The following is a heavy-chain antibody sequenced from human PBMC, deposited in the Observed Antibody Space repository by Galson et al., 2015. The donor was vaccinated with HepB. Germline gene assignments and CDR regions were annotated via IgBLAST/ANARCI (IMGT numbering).Heavy chain of an antibody. Sequence: SLRLSCAASGFTVSSNYMSWVRQAPGKGLEWVSVIYSGGSTYYADSVKGRFTISRDNSKNTLYLQMNSLRAEDTAVYYCATDSSNSGSYYVVPPFDYWGQGTLVTVSS. CDR3: ATDSSNSGSYYVVPPFDY. CDR1: GFTVSSNY. CDR2: IYSGGST. J-gene: IGHJ4*02. V-gene: IGHV3-66*01. D-gene: IGHD1-26*01.